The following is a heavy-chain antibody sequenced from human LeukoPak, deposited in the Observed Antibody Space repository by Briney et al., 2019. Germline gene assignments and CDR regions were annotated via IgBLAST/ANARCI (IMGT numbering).Heavy chain of an antibody. CDR3: ARHDSFIPY. CDR1: GFTFNDYA. CDR2: IGDTGRRT. V-gene: IGHV3-23*01. D-gene: IGHD3-16*02. J-gene: IGHJ4*02. Sequence: RAGGSLRLSCAASGFTFNDYAMSWVRQAAGKGLEWVAGIGDTGRRTYYTDSVKGRFTISRDDSKKTVSLQMNTLRAEDTAIYFCARHDSFIPYWGQGTLVTVSS.